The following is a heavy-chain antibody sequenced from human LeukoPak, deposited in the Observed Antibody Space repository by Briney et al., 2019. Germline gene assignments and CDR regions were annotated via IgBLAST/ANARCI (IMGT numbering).Heavy chain of an antibody. J-gene: IGHJ5*02. CDR3: ARDPLDH. Sequence: PGGSLRLSCAASGFTFSNFWMCWVRQAPGKGLEWVANIKQDGSEEYYVDSVKGRFTISRDNAKNSLYFQMNSLRPEDTAVYYCARDPLDHWGQGALVTVSS. V-gene: IGHV3-7*05. CDR2: IKQDGSEE. CDR1: GFTFSNFW.